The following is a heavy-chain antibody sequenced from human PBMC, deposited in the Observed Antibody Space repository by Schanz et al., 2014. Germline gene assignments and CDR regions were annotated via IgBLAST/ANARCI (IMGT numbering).Heavy chain of an antibody. J-gene: IGHJ6*03. V-gene: IGHV1-69*02. D-gene: IGHD2-2*02. Sequence: QLQLVQSGAEVKKPGSSMKVSCKASGGTFNSYTINWVRQAPGQGLEWMGRIIPILGIANYAQNFQGRVTITADKSTSTAYMELTGLRSEDTAVYYCAGTYCSSTSCYTGYYYMDVWGKGTTVTVSS. CDR3: AGTYCSSTSCYTGYYYMDV. CDR2: IIPILGIA. CDR1: GGTFNSYT.